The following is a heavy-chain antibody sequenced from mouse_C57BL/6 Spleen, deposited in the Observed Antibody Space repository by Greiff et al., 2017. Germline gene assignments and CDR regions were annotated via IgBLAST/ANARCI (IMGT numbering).Heavy chain of an antibody. V-gene: IGHV1-72*01. J-gene: IGHJ3*01. CDR3: ARSSYDWFAY. CDR1: GYTFTSYW. D-gene: IGHD2-3*01. Sequence: QVQLKQPGAELVKPGASVKLSCKASGYTFTSYWMHWVKQRPGRGLEWIGRIDPNSGGTKYNEKFKSKATLTVDKPSSTAYMQLSSLTSEDSAVYYCARSSYDWFAYWGQGTLVTVSA. CDR2: IDPNSGGT.